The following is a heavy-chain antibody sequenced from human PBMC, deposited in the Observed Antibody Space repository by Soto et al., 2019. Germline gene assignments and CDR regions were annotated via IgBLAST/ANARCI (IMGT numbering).Heavy chain of an antibody. Sequence: EVQLLESGGGLVQPGGSLRLSCAASGFTFSSYAMSWVRQAPGKGLEWVSALSGSGGSTYYADSVKGRFTISRDNSKNTLYLQMSSLRAEDTAVYYCAKDKEYSYGLRLDYWAQGTLVTVSS. CDR1: GFTFSSYA. V-gene: IGHV3-23*01. CDR3: AKDKEYSYGLRLDY. J-gene: IGHJ4*02. CDR2: LSGSGGST. D-gene: IGHD5-18*01.